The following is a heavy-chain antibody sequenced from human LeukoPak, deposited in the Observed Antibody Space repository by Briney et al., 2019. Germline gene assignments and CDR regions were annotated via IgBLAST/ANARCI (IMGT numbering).Heavy chain of an antibody. CDR2: ISYDGSNK. D-gene: IGHD5-12*01. J-gene: IGHJ4*02. CDR1: GFTFSSYG. V-gene: IGHV3-30*18. Sequence: GGSLRLSCAASGFTFSSYGMHWVRQAPGKGLDWVAVISYDGSNKYYADSVKGRFTISRDNSKNTLFLQMNSLRAEDTAVYYCAKGSNRGVATIDYWGQGTLVTVSS. CDR3: AKGSNRGVATIDY.